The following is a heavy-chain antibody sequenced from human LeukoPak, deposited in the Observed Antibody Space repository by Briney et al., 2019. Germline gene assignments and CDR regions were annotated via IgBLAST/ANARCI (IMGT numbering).Heavy chain of an antibody. Sequence: ASVKVSCKASGYTFTGYYMHWVRQAPGQGLEYMGWINPNSGDTNHAQNFQGRVTLTRDTSISTAYMELSSLRSDDSALYYCAGEYCSGGTCRQGFDPWGQGTLVTVSS. D-gene: IGHD2-15*01. CDR1: GYTFTGYY. CDR3: AGEYCSGGTCRQGFDP. V-gene: IGHV1-2*02. CDR2: INPNSGDT. J-gene: IGHJ5*02.